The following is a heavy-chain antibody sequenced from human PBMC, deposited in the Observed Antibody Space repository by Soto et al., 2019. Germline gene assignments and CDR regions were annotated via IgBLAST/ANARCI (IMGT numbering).Heavy chain of an antibody. V-gene: IGHV3-74*01. CDR2: ISDDGTTT. J-gene: IGHJ4*02. CDR1: GFTFRTYG. CDR3: ARGTRADSSRTGAR. D-gene: IGHD3-10*01. Sequence: VGSLRLSFVVSGFTFRTYGMHWVRQVPGQRPFWVSRISDDGTTTNYADSVKGRFTISRDNSKNTRYLQKNNLKPDDTAIYYCARGTRADSSRTGARWGQGTPVTVSS.